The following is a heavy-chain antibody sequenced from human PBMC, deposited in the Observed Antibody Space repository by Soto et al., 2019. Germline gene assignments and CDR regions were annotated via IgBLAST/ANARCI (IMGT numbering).Heavy chain of an antibody. CDR2: ISGSGVTT. D-gene: IGHD4-17*01. Sequence: EVQLLESGGGLVQPGGSLRLSCAASGFAFNTYGMNWVRQAPGKGLEWVSAISGSGVTTYYADSVKGRFTISRDNSKNTLYLQINSLRAEDTALYYCARGSGGDYGLRWFEPWGQGTLVSVSS. CDR3: ARGSGGDYGLRWFEP. V-gene: IGHV3-23*01. J-gene: IGHJ5*02. CDR1: GFAFNTYG.